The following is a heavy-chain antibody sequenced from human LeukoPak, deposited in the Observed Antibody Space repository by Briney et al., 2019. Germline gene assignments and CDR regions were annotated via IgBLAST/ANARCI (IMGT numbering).Heavy chain of an antibody. CDR2: INPSGGST. V-gene: IGHV1-46*01. CDR3: ARGSGSSSSGGNWFDP. D-gene: IGHD6-6*01. Sequence: GASVKVSCKASGYTFTSYYMHWVRQAPGQGLEWMGIINPSGGSTSYAQKFQGRVTMTRDMSTSTVYMELSSLRSEDTAVYYCARGSGSSSSGGNWFDPWGQGTLVTVSS. CDR1: GYTFTSYY. J-gene: IGHJ5*02.